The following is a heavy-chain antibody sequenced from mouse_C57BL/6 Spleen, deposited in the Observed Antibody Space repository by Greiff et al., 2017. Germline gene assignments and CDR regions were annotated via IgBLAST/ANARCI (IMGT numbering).Heavy chain of an antibody. CDR1: GFTFSDYG. V-gene: IGHV5-17*01. CDR2: ISSGSSTI. J-gene: IGHJ4*01. Sequence: EVQRVESGGGLVKPGGSLKLSCAASGFTFSDYGMHWVRQAPEEGLEWVAYISSGSSTIYYADTVKGRFTLSRDNAKNTLFLQMTSLRSEVTAMYYCARGYYALDYWGQGTSVTVSS. CDR3: ARGYYALDY.